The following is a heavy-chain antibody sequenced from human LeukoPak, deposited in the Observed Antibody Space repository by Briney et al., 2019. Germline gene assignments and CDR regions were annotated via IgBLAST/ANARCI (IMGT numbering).Heavy chain of an antibody. D-gene: IGHD2-15*01. CDR2: IYYSGST. V-gene: IGHV4-39*07. CDR3: GRCSSAANWFDP. CDR1: GDSITSGDYY. Sequence: SQTLSLTCTVSGDSITSGDYYWGWIRQPPGKGLEWIGSIYYSGSTYYNPSLKSRVTISVDTSKNQFSLKLSSVTAEDTAVYYCGRCSSAANWFDPWGQGTLVTVSS. J-gene: IGHJ5*02.